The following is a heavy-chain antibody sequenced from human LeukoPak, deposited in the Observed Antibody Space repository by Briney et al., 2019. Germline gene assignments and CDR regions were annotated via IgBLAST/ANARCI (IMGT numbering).Heavy chain of an antibody. J-gene: IGHJ4*02. CDR2: IYYSGST. Sequence: SETLSLTCTVSGGSISSGGYYWSWIRQHPGKGLEWIGYIYYSGSTYYNPSLKSRVTISVDTPKNQFSLKLSSVTAADTAVYYCARDSYYDSSGKSQNWGQGTLVTVSS. D-gene: IGHD3-22*01. V-gene: IGHV4-31*03. CDR3: ARDSYYDSSGKSQN. CDR1: GGSISSGGYY.